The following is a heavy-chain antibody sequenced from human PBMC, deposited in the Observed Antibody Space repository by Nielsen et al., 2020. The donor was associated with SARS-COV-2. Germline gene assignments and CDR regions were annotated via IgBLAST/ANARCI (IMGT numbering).Heavy chain of an antibody. D-gene: IGHD6-6*01. Sequence: GESLKISCGASGFTISSSFMSWVRQAAGKGLDWVSVLYSGGSIYYADSVKGRFTISRDNSKNTLYLQMNSLRAEDTAVYYCATIGARELDYWGQGTLFTVSS. CDR2: LYSGGSI. J-gene: IGHJ4*02. V-gene: IGHV3-66*01. CDR3: ATIGARELDY. CDR1: GFTISSSF.